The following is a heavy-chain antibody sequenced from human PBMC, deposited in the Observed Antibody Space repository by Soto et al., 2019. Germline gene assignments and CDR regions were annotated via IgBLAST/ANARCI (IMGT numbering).Heavy chain of an antibody. CDR2: VYYDGST. CDR3: ARGRRSPTVYYGLAV. D-gene: IGHD1-26*01. Sequence: QVQLQESGPGLVKPSETLSLTCSVSGDSVSSYYWSWIRQPPGKGLEWIGYVYYDGSTNYNPSLETRVTISIDTSKNQVSLKLNSVTAADTAVYHCARGRRSPTVYYGLAVWGQGTTVAVSS. J-gene: IGHJ6*02. CDR1: GDSVSSYY. V-gene: IGHV4-59*02.